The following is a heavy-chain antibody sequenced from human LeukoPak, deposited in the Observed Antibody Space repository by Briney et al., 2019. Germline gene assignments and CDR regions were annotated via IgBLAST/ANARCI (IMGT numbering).Heavy chain of an antibody. V-gene: IGHV4-38-2*02. Sequence: SETLSLTCNVSGYSITSGYYWGWFRQPPGKGLERIGTIYHSGSTYYNPSLKSRVTISVDTSKNQFSLKLTSVTGADTAAYYCARVPLLYYNFWSGDYSHYYLDYWGQGTLVTVSS. CDR1: GYSITSGYY. J-gene: IGHJ4*02. CDR3: ARVPLLYYNFWSGDYSHYYLDY. CDR2: IYHSGST. D-gene: IGHD3-3*01.